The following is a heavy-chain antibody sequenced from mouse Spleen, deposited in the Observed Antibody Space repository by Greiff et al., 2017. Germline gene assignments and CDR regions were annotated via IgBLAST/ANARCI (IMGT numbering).Heavy chain of an antibody. Sequence: EVKLVESGGGLVKPGGSLKLSCAASGFTFSDYGMHWVRQAPEKGLEWVAYISSGSSTIYYADTVKGRFTISRDNAKNTLFLQMTSLRSEGTAMYYCARGVRPYYYAMDYWGQGTSVTVSS. J-gene: IGHJ4*01. CDR2: ISSGSSTI. CDR3: ARGVRPYYYAMDY. D-gene: IGHD2-14*01. CDR1: GFTFSDYG. V-gene: IGHV5-17*01.